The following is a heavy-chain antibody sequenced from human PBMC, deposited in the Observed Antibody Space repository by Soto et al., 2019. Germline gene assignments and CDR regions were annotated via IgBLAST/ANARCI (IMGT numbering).Heavy chain of an antibody. CDR2: ITGSSSYI. CDR1: GFTFGSYS. CDR3: ARDVYYYDSSAYWAY. Sequence: EVQLVESGGGLVKPGGSLRLSFAASGFTFGSYSMNWVRQAPGKGREGVSSITGSSSYIYYADSVKGRFTISRDNAKNALYLQMNSLRAEDTAVYYCARDVYYYDSSAYWAYWGQGTLVTVSS. D-gene: IGHD3-22*01. J-gene: IGHJ4*02. V-gene: IGHV3-21*02.